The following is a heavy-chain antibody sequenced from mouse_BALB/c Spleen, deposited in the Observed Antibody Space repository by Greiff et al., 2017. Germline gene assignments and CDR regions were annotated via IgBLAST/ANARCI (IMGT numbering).Heavy chain of an antibody. CDR2: IDPANGNT. Sequence: VQLQQSGAELVKPGASVKLSCTASGFNIKDTYMHWVKQRPEQGLEWIGRIDPANGNTKYDPKFQGKATITADTSSNTAYLQLSSLTSEDTAVYYCARRYYGSSLYYAMDYWGQGTSVTVSS. J-gene: IGHJ4*01. CDR3: ARRYYGSSLYYAMDY. D-gene: IGHD1-1*01. V-gene: IGHV14-3*02. CDR1: GFNIKDTY.